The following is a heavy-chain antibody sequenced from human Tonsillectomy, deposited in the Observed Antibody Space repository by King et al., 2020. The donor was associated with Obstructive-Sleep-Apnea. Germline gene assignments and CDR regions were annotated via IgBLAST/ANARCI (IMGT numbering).Heavy chain of an antibody. D-gene: IGHD4-17*01. Sequence: VQLVESGGGVVQPGRSLRLSCAASGFTFSNYGMHWVRQAPGKGLEWVGFIRYDGSKKYYADSVKGRFTISRDRSKNTLYLQMNSLRAEDTAVYYCAKQGEGYGDYWAHTGVYYYGMDVWGQGTTVTVSS. CDR3: AKQGEGYGDYWAHTGVYYYGMDV. CDR1: GFTFSNYG. CDR2: IRYDGSKK. V-gene: IGHV3-30*02. J-gene: IGHJ6*02.